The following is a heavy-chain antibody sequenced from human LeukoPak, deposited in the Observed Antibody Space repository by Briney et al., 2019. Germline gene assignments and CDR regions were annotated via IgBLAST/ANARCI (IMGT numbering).Heavy chain of an antibody. J-gene: IGHJ4*02. CDR3: ARDEGDYGCRN. Sequence: ASVTVSCKASGYTFTSYYMHWVRQAPGQGLEWMGIINPSGGSTSYAQKFQGRVTMTRDTSTSTVYMELSSLRSEDTAVYHCARDEGDYGCRNWGQGTLVTVSS. V-gene: IGHV1-46*01. D-gene: IGHD4-17*01. CDR2: INPSGGST. CDR1: GYTFTSYY.